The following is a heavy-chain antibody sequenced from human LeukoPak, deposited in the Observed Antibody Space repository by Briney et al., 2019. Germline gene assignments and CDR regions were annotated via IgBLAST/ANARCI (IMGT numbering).Heavy chain of an antibody. CDR3: ARVAKFWSGYYPYYYYGMDV. V-gene: IGHV4-39*07. CDR2: INHSGST. Sequence: SETLSLTCTVSGGSVSSGSYYWSWIRQPPGKGLEWIGEINHSGSTDYNPSLKSRVTISVDTSKNQFSLKLSSVTAADTAVYYCARVAKFWSGYYPYYYYGMDVWGQGTTVTVSS. J-gene: IGHJ6*02. D-gene: IGHD3-3*01. CDR1: GGSVSSGSYY.